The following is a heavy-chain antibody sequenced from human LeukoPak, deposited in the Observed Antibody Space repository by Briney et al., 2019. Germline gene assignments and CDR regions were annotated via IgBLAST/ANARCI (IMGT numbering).Heavy chain of an antibody. CDR3: AKDGYSNFDY. CDR1: GCTFSDYY. D-gene: IGHD5-24*01. Sequence: GGALRLSCAASGCTFSDYYMSWIRQAPGKGLEGVSYISSSGSTIYYAASVRGRFTISRDNDKNSLYLQMNSLRAEDAAVYYCAKDGYSNFDYWGQGPLVTVSS. CDR2: ISSSGSTI. J-gene: IGHJ4*02. V-gene: IGHV3-11*01.